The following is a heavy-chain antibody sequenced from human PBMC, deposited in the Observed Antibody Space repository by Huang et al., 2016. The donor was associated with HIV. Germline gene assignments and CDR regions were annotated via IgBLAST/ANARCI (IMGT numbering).Heavy chain of an antibody. CDR2: IYPGDSDT. J-gene: IGHJ4*02. CDR1: GFSFTNYW. V-gene: IGHV5-51*01. CDR3: VRSTSGYYYRTDY. D-gene: IGHD3-22*01. Sequence: EVQLAQSGPEVKKPGESLKISCKGSGFSFTNYWIGWVRQMPGKGLEWGGIIYPGDSDTKYSPSFQGQVTISADKSINTAYLQWSSLKASDTAMYYCVRSTSGYYYRTDYWGQGTLVTVSS.